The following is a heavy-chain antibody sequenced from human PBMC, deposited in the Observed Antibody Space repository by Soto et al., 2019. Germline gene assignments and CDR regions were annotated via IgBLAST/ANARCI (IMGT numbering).Heavy chain of an antibody. CDR1: GGSISRYY. V-gene: IGHV4-59*12. D-gene: IGHD5-12*01. J-gene: IGHJ4*02. Sequence: SETLSLTCSVSGGSISRYYWSWIRQPPGKGLEWIGYAYYSGDTGYNPSLKSRVNISADTSKNQFSLRLTSVTPADTAVYYCARDNGYGHFDSWGQGTLVTVSS. CDR2: AYYSGDT. CDR3: ARDNGYGHFDS.